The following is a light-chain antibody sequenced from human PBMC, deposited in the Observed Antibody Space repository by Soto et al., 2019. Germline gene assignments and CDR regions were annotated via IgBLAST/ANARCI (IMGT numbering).Light chain of an antibody. Sequence: DIVMTQSPDSLAVSLGERATINCKSSQSVLYSSNNKNYLAWYQQKPGQPPKLLIYWASTRESGVPDRFSGSGSGTDFTLTISSLQAEDVAIYSCQQYYSTPRPFGQGTKVEIK. V-gene: IGKV4-1*01. CDR1: QSVLYSSNNKNY. J-gene: IGKJ1*01. CDR3: QQYYSTPRP. CDR2: WAS.